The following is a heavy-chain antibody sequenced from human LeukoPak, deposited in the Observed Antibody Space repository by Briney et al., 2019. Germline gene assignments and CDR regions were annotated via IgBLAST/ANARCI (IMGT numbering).Heavy chain of an antibody. Sequence: ASVKVSCKASGYTFTSYGISWVRQAPGQGLEWMGWISAYNGNTNYAQKLQGRVTMTTDTSTSTAYMELSRLRSDDTAVYYCARGGAAVALPPDAFDIWGQGTMVTVSS. CDR1: GYTFTSYG. CDR2: ISAYNGNT. D-gene: IGHD6-19*01. CDR3: ARGGAAVALPPDAFDI. V-gene: IGHV1-18*01. J-gene: IGHJ3*02.